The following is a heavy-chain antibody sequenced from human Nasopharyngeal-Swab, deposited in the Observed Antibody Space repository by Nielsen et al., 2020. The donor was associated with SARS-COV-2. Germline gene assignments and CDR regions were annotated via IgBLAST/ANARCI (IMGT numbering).Heavy chain of an antibody. Sequence: PGKGLEWIGSIYYSGSTYYNPSLKSRVTISVDTSKNQFSLKLSSVTAADTAVYYCARRGRIAAAGFFDYWGQGTLVTVSS. J-gene: IGHJ4*02. CDR3: ARRGRIAAAGFFDY. V-gene: IGHV4-39*01. CDR2: IYYSGST. D-gene: IGHD6-25*01.